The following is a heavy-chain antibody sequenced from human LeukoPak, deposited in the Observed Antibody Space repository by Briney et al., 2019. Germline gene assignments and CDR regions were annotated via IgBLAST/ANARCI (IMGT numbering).Heavy chain of an antibody. J-gene: IGHJ4*02. CDR2: IAYTGTI. CDR1: GFTFSNYN. CDR3: ARDPHSLDY. V-gene: IGHV3-48*01. Sequence: GGSLRLSCAASGFTFSNYNMNWVRQAPGKGLEWVAYIAYTGTIHYADSVRGRFAISRDNAKSSLFLQLNSLRAEDTAVYYCARDPHSLDYWGQGTLVTVSS.